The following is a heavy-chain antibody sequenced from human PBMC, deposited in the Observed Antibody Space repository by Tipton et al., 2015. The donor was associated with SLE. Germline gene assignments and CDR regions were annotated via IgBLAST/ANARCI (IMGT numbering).Heavy chain of an antibody. J-gene: IGHJ5*02. V-gene: IGHV4-4*07. D-gene: IGHD6-13*01. CDR1: GGSISSYY. CDR2: IYTSGGT. CDR3: AREITSAGTGWFDP. Sequence: TLSLTCTVSGGSISSYYWSWIRQPAGKGLEWIGRIYTSGGTNYIPSLKSRVTISVDTSKNQFSLKLTSVTAADTAVYYCAREITSAGTGWFDPWGQGTLVTVSS.